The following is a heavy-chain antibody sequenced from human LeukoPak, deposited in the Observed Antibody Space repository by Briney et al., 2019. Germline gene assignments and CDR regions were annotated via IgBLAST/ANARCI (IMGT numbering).Heavy chain of an antibody. CDR3: ARESDYYDSSGYSY. D-gene: IGHD3-22*01. CDR1: GGTFNNYA. J-gene: IGHJ4*02. Sequence: VASVKVSCKASGGTFNNYAISWVRQAPGQGLEWMGGIIPIFGTANYAQKFQGRVTITADESTSTAYMELSSLRSEDTAVYYCARESDYYDSSGYSYWGQGTLVTVSS. V-gene: IGHV1-69*13. CDR2: IIPIFGTA.